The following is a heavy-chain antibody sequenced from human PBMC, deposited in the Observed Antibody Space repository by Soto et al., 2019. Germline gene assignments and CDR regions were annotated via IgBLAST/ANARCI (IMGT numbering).Heavy chain of an antibody. J-gene: IGHJ3*01. D-gene: IGHD1-26*01. Sequence: EVQLVEAGGGLIQPGGSLRLSCAASGFTVSSTYMSWVRQAPGKGLAWVSIIYSGGSTYYADSVKGRYTISRDNSKNTLYLQMNSLRAEDTAVYYCASGRGLLLAANWGQGTMVTVSS. V-gene: IGHV3-53*01. CDR3: ASGRGLLLAAN. CDR2: IYSGGST. CDR1: GFTVSSTY.